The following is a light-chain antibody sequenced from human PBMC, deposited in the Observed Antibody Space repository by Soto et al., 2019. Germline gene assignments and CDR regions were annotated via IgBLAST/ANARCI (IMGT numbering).Light chain of an antibody. CDR2: QIS. Sequence: IVLTQTPLSSSVTLGQPASISCRSSQSLVHSDGNTYLNWLQQRPGQPPRLLIYQISNRFSGVPDRFSGSGAGTDFTLKISRVEAEDVGVYYCMQATQWRTFGQGTKVEIK. CDR1: QSLVHSDGNTY. V-gene: IGKV2-24*01. J-gene: IGKJ1*01. CDR3: MQATQWRT.